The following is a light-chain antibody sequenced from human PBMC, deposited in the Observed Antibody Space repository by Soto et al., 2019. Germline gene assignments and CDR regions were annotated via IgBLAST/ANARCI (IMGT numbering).Light chain of an antibody. CDR2: AAS. CDR3: QQSYSTPIT. CDR1: QSISSY. V-gene: IGKV1-39*01. J-gene: IGKJ3*01. Sequence: DIQMTQSPSSLSASVGDRVTISCRASQSISSYLNWYQQKPGKAPELLIYAASSLQSGVPSRFSGSGSGTDFTLTISSLQPEDFATYYCQQSYSTPITFGPGIKVDIK.